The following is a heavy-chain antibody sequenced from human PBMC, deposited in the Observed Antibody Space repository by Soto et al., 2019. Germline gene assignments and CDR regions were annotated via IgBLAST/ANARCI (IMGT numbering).Heavy chain of an antibody. J-gene: IGHJ4*02. CDR1: GFTFSHFG. D-gene: IGHD3-22*01. V-gene: IGHV3-23*01. Sequence: GGSLRPSCEASGFTFSHFGMAWVRQAPGKGLEWVSTVSADGKNTHYIDSVEGRFTISRDNSKNMLHLQMGSLRAEDTAIYYCAKDAGHEDSLFDYWGQGTLVTVSS. CDR3: AKDAGHEDSLFDY. CDR2: VSADGKNT.